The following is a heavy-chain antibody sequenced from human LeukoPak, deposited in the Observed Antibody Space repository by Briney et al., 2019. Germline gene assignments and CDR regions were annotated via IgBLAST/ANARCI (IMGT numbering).Heavy chain of an antibody. J-gene: IGHJ4*02. Sequence: PGGSLRLSCAASGFTFSSYAMSWVRQAPGKGLEWVSAISGSGGSTYYADSVKGRFTISRDNSKNTLYLQMNSLRAEDTAVYYCAKDRGSSSWLITFDYWGQGTLVTVSS. CDR3: AKDRGSSSWLITFDY. CDR2: ISGSGGST. D-gene: IGHD6-13*01. CDR1: GFTFSSYA. V-gene: IGHV3-23*01.